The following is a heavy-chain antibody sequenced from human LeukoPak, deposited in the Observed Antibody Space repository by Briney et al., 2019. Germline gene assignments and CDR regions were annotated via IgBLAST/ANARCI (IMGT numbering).Heavy chain of an antibody. CDR1: GGTFSSYA. D-gene: IGHD6-19*01. Sequence: SVKVSCKASGGTFSSYAISWVRQAPGQGLEWMGGIIPIFGTANYAQKLQGRVTMTTDTSTSTAYMELRSLRSDDTAVYYCARVGSRYSSGWYDYWGQGTLVTVSS. CDR3: ARVGSRYSSGWYDY. J-gene: IGHJ4*02. V-gene: IGHV1-69*05. CDR2: IIPIFGTA.